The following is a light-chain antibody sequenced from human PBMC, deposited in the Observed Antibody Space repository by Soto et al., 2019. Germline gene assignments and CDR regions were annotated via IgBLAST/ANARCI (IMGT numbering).Light chain of an antibody. CDR1: QAISNY. CDR3: QKYNSAPLLT. J-gene: IGKJ4*01. Sequence: DIQMTQSPSSLSASVGDRVTLTCRASQAISNYLAWYQQKPGKAPKLLIYAASTLQSGIPSRFSGSGSGTDFTLTISSLQHEDVATYYCQKYNSAPLLTFGGGTKVEIK. CDR2: AAS. V-gene: IGKV1-27*01.